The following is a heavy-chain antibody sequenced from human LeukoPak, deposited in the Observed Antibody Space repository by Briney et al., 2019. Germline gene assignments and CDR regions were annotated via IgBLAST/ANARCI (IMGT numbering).Heavy chain of an antibody. CDR1: GFTFSGNY. CDR2: IYSGGTT. D-gene: IGHD3-22*01. J-gene: IGHJ4*02. V-gene: IGHV3-66*01. Sequence: SGGSLRLSCAVSGFTFSGNYMSWVRQAPGKGLEWVSLIYSGGTTYYADSVKGRFTISRDNSNNTLYLQMNSLRAEDTAVYYCARDRGYYDSSGYLEDYWGQGTLVTVSS. CDR3: ARDRGYYDSSGYLEDY.